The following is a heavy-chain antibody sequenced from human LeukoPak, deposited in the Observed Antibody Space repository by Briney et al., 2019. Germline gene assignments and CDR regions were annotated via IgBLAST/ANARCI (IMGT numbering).Heavy chain of an antibody. D-gene: IGHD6-13*01. Sequence: ASVKVSCKASGYTFTGYYMHWVRQAPGQGLEWMGWINPNSGGTNYAQKFQGWVTMTRDTSISIAYMELSRLRSDDTAVYYCARSQQLAYFDYWGQGTLVTVSS. CDR1: GYTFTGYY. V-gene: IGHV1-2*04. CDR2: INPNSGGT. CDR3: ARSQQLAYFDY. J-gene: IGHJ4*02.